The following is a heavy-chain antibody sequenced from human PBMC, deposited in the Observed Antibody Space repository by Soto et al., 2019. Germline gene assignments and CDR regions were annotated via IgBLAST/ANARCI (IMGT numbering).Heavy chain of an antibody. J-gene: IGHJ5*02. D-gene: IGHD3-16*02. V-gene: IGHV4-39*01. CDR1: GGSISSSSYY. CDR2: IYYSGST. Sequence: QLQLQESGPGLVKPSETLSLTCTVSGGSISSSSYYWGWIRQPPGKGLEWIGSIYYSGSTYYNPSLKSRVTISVDTSKNQFSLKLSSVTAADTAVYYCARQPGEDYIWGSYRPNWFDPWGQGTLVTVSS. CDR3: ARQPGEDYIWGSYRPNWFDP.